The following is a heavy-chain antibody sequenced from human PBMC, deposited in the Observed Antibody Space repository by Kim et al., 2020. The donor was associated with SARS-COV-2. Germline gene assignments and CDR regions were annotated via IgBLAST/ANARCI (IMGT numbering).Heavy chain of an antibody. Sequence: SRSYADTVKGRFTITGDNAKNTLYQQMNSLRAEDTAVYYCARATTAGGFDPWGQGTLVTVSS. CDR2: SR. V-gene: IGHV3-74*01. CDR3: ARATTAGGFDP. J-gene: IGHJ5*02. D-gene: IGHD3-16*01.